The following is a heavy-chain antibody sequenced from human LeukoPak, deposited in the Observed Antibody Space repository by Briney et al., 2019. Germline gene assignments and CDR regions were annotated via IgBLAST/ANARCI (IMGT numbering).Heavy chain of an antibody. D-gene: IGHD1-26*01. CDR2: MYSGGST. CDR3: ARDRKVGATQDY. V-gene: IGHV3-53*01. Sequence: GGSLRLSCAASGFTVSSNYMSWVRQAPGKGLEWVSVMYSGGSTYYADSVKGRFTISRDNSKNTLYLQMNSLRAEDTAVYYCARDRKVGATQDYWGQGTLVTVSS. J-gene: IGHJ4*02. CDR1: GFTVSSNY.